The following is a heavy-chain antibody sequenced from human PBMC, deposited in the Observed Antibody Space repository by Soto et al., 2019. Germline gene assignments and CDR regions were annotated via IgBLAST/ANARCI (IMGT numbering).Heavy chain of an antibody. CDR1: GFTFSSYA. CDR3: AKDKYSSSWLFDY. D-gene: IGHD6-13*01. CDR2: ISYDGSNK. J-gene: IGHJ4*02. V-gene: IGHV3-30*18. Sequence: VQLLESGGGLVQPGGSLRLSCAASGFTFSSYAMSWVRQAPGKGLEWVAVISYDGSNKYYADSVKGRFTISRDNSKNTLYLQMNSLRAEDTAVYYCAKDKYSSSWLFDYWGQGTLVTVSS.